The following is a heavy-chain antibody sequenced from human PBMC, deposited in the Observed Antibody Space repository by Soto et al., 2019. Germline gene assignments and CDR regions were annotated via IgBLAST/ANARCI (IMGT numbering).Heavy chain of an antibody. Sequence: EVQLVESGGDLVQREGSLRLSCVASGFTFSVYSMNWVRQAPGKGLEWFSYITSDTKTIKYADSVKGRFTISRGNAKNSVYLQMNSLRDEDTAVYYCARSVEGHFDYWGQGTVVTVSS. J-gene: IGHJ4*02. V-gene: IGHV3-48*02. CDR3: ARSVEGHFDY. CDR1: GFTFSVYS. CDR2: ITSDTKTI. D-gene: IGHD6-19*01.